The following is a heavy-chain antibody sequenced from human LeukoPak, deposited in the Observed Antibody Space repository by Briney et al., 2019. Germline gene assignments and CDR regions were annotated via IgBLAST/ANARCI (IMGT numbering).Heavy chain of an antibody. D-gene: IGHD2-21*02. V-gene: IGHV3-74*01. CDR1: GFAFSTYW. Sequence: GGSLRLSCAACGFAFSTYWMHWVRQAPGKGLVWVSRIDSDGTRTTYADSVKGRFTISRDNAKNTLYLQMNSLRAEDTAVYYCARSPNCGGDCSWGQGTLVTVSS. J-gene: IGHJ5*02. CDR2: IDSDGTRT. CDR3: ARSPNCGGDCS.